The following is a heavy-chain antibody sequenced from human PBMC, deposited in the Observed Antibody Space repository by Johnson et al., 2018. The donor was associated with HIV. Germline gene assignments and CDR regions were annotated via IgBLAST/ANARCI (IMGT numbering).Heavy chain of an antibody. Sequence: QVQLVESGGGVVQPGRSLRLSCAASGFTFSSYGMHWVRQAPGKGLEWVSTISGSGGTIYSADSVKGRFTISRDSSKNTLYLQMTSLRAEDTAVYYCARGSRYTYDYDDVHLLQAFDVWGQGTMVTVSS. CDR1: GFTFSSYG. CDR2: ISGSGGTI. D-gene: IGHD3-22*01. V-gene: IGHV3-NL1*01. J-gene: IGHJ3*01. CDR3: ARGSRYTYDYDDVHLLQAFDV.